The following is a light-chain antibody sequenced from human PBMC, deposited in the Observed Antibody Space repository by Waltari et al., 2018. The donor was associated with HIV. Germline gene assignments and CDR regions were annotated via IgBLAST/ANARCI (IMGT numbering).Light chain of an antibody. CDR1: SSDVGGYNV. CDR2: VVS. J-gene: IGLJ1*01. Sequence: SPLTQPASASGPARQSITISCTGTSSDVGGYNVVSWYQHHPGKAPKLMIYVVSNRPSGVSNRFSGSKSGNTASLTISGLQAEDEAYYYCSSYTSTYVFGTGTKVTVL. V-gene: IGLV2-14*03. CDR3: SSYTSTYV.